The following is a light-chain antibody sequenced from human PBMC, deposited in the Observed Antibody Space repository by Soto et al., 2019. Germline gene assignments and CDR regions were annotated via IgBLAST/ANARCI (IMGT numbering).Light chain of an antibody. CDR3: GTWDTILSVVV. Sequence: QSVLTQPPSVSAAPGQKVTISCSGSSSNIGNSYVSWYQQLTETAPKVLIYDNDQRPSGIPDRFSGSKSGTSATLVITGLQTGDEADYYCGTWDTILSVVVFGGGTKVTVL. J-gene: IGLJ2*01. CDR1: SSNIGNSY. V-gene: IGLV1-51*01. CDR2: DND.